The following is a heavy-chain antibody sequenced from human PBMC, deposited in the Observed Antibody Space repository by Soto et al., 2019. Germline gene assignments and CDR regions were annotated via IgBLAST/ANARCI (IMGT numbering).Heavy chain of an antibody. CDR1: GDTFTDYY. CDR2: INPNSGVT. Sequence: QVQLVQSGAEVKKPGASVTVSCRSSGDTFTDYYIHWVRQAPGQGLEWMRWINPNSGVTKYAQKFQGWVSMTRDTSIRTVYMQLSRLRSDDTAVYYCARESGGATATLDYYYFYMDVWGTGTTVTVSS. J-gene: IGHJ6*03. D-gene: IGHD5-12*01. V-gene: IGHV1-2*04. CDR3: ARESGGATATLDYYYFYMDV.